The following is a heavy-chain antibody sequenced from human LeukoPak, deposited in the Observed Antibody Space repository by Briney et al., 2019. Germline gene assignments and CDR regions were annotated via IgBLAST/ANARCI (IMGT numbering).Heavy chain of an antibody. Sequence: GGSLRLSCAASGFTFSGYGMFWVRQAPGKGLVWVSRINSDGSSTSYADSVKGRFTISRDNAKNTLYLQMNSLRAEDTAVYYCARDPDYGDLDYWGQGTLVTVSS. J-gene: IGHJ4*02. CDR2: INSDGSST. CDR3: ARDPDYGDLDY. V-gene: IGHV3-74*01. D-gene: IGHD4-17*01. CDR1: GFTFSGYG.